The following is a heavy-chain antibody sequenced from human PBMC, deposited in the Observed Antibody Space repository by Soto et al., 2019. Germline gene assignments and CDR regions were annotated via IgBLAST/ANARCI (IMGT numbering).Heavy chain of an antibody. J-gene: IGHJ4*01. CDR2: INPNSGGT. CDR1: GYTFTGYY. CDR3: ARKYSCSWYEMGY. Sequence: GASVKVSCKASGYTFTGYYMHWVRQAPGQGLEWMGWINPNSGGTNYAQKFQGRVTMTRDTSISTAYMELSSLRSDDTAVYYCARKYSCSWYEMGYWGQGTLGTVSS. V-gene: IGHV1-2*02. D-gene: IGHD6-13*01.